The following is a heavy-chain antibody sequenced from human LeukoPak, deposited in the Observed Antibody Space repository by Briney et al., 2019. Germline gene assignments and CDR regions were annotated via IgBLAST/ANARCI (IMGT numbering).Heavy chain of an antibody. CDR2: INHSGST. D-gene: IGHD5-12*01. CDR3: APIVATMGWGFDP. CDR1: GGSFSGYY. J-gene: IGHJ5*02. Sequence: SETLSLTCAVYGGSFSGYYWSWIRQPPGKGLEWIGEINHSGSTNYNPSLKSRVTISVDTSKNQFSLKLSSVTAADTAVYYCAPIVATMGWGFDPWGQGTLVTVSS. V-gene: IGHV4-34*01.